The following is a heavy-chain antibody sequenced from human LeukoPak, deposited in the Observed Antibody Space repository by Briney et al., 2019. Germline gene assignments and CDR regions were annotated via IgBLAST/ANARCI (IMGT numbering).Heavy chain of an antibody. CDR1: GYTFTSYY. D-gene: IGHD3-22*01. CDR3: ARDPLSYDSSAYRWFDP. V-gene: IGHV1-46*01. Sequence: ASVKVSCKASGYTFTSYYMHWVRQAPGQGLQWMGIINPSGGSTSYAQKFQGRVTMTRDTSTSTVYMELSSLRSEDTAVYFCARDPLSYDSSAYRWFDPWGQGTLVTVSP. J-gene: IGHJ5*02. CDR2: INPSGGST.